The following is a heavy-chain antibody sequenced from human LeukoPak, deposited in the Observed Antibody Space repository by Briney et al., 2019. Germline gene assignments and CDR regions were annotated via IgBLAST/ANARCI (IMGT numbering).Heavy chain of an antibody. CDR2: INAGNGNT. D-gene: IGHD6-13*01. V-gene: IGHV1-3*03. CDR3: ARGGQQLVQGAGYYYYYYYMDV. J-gene: IGHJ6*03. CDR1: GCTFTSYA. Sequence: ASVKVSCKASGCTFTSYAMHWVRQAPGQRLEWMGWINAGNGNTKYSQEFQGRVTIARDTSASTAYMELSSLRSEDMAVYYCARGGQQLVQGAGYYYYYYYMDVWGKGTTVTVSS.